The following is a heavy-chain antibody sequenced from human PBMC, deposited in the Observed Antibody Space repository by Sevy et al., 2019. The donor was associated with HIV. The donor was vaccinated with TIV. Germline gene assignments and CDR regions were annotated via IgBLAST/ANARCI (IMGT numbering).Heavy chain of an antibody. V-gene: IGHV3-23*01. CDR2: LSFGCGEI. CDR3: AREGCTKPHDY. D-gene: IGHD2-8*01. CDR1: GLTFSKYS. J-gene: IGHJ4*02. Sequence: GGSLRLSCAASGLTFSKYSMSWVRQPPGKGLEWVSTLSFGCGEINYADSVKGRFTISRDNSKSSVYLQMNNLRPEDTAVYYCAREGCTKPHDYWGQGTLVTV.